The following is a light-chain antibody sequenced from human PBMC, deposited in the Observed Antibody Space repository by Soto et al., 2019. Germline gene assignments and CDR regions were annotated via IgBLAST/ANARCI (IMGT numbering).Light chain of an antibody. J-gene: IGLJ1*01. CDR2: DVS. V-gene: IGLV2-14*01. CDR3: GSYASSSTLYV. Sequence: QSVITQPAFVSGSLGQSPTISCTGTSSDVGGYNYVSWYQQHSGKAPKLMIYDVSNRPSGVSNRFSGSKSGNTASLTISGLQAEDEADYYCGSYASSSTLYVFGTGT. CDR1: SSDVGGYNY.